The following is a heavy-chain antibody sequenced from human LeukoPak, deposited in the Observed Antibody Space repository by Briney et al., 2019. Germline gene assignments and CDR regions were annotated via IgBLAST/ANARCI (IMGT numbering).Heavy chain of an antibody. Sequence: SETPSLTCAVYGGSFSNYYWSWIRQSPGMGLEWIGEINDGGTINYNPSLMSRVTISVDKSKNQFSLKLSSVTAADTAVYYCARRWNYGRNYYIDVWGKGATVSVSS. V-gene: IGHV4-34*01. J-gene: IGHJ6*03. CDR2: INDGGTI. D-gene: IGHD1-7*01. CDR3: ARRWNYGRNYYIDV. CDR1: GGSFSNYY.